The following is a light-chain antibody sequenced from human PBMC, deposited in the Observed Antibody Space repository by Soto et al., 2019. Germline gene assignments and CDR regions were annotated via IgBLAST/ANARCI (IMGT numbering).Light chain of an antibody. J-gene: IGLJ1*01. CDR3: TSYTSSSTLVV. CDR1: SSNIGARYD. Sequence: QSVLTQPPSVSGAPGQRVTISCTGSSSNIGARYDVHWYQQLPGTAPKLVIYGNSDRPSGVPDRFSGSKSGTSASLAITGLQAEDEADYYCTSYTSSSTLVVFGTGTKVTVL. CDR2: GNS. V-gene: IGLV1-40*01.